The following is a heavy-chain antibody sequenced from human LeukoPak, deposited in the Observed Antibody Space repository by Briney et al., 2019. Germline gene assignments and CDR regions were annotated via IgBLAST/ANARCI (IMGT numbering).Heavy chain of an antibody. Sequence: PSETLSLTCTASGVSSSSYYWSWIRQPPGKGLEWIGYIYYTGSTNYNPSLKSRVTISVDTSKNHISLKLSSVTSAETAVYYCSRGALSSYSYGPFDYWGQGTLVTVSS. D-gene: IGHD5-18*01. CDR1: GVSSSSYY. CDR2: IYYTGST. CDR3: SRGALSSYSYGPFDY. V-gene: IGHV4-59*01. J-gene: IGHJ4*02.